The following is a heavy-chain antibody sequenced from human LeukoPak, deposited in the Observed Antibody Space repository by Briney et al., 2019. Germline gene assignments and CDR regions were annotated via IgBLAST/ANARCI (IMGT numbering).Heavy chain of an antibody. CDR2: IYSGGST. Sequence: GGSLRLSCAASGFTVSSNYMSWVRQAPGKGLEWVSVIYSGGSTYSADSVKGRFTISRDNSKTTLYLQMNSLRAEDTAVYYCARDRIHYFDYWGQGTLVTVSS. CDR3: ARDRIHYFDY. CDR1: GFTVSSNY. V-gene: IGHV3-53*01. J-gene: IGHJ4*02. D-gene: IGHD5-18*01.